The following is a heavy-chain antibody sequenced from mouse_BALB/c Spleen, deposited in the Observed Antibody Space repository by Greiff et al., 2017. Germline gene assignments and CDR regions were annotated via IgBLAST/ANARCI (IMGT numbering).Heavy chain of an antibody. Sequence: VMLVESGAELVKPGASVKMSCKASGYTFTSYWMHWVKQRPGQGLEWIGYINPSTGYTEYNQKFKDKATLTADKSSSTAYMQLSSLTSEDSAVYYCARGGGNTVVHIDYWGQGTTLTVSS. CDR3: ARGGGNTVVHIDY. J-gene: IGHJ2*01. V-gene: IGHV1-7*01. CDR1: GYTFTSYW. CDR2: INPSTGYT. D-gene: IGHD1-1*01.